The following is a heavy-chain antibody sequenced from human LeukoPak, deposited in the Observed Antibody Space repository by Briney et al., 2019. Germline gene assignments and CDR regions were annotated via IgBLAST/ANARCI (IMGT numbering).Heavy chain of an antibody. CDR1: GFTFSSYS. CDR3: ARDYPEFIAAAGPGFPSPLVYYFDY. V-gene: IGHV3-48*01. J-gene: IGHJ4*02. CDR2: ISSSSSTI. Sequence: GGSLRLSCAASGFTFSSYSMNWVRQAPGKGLEWVSYISSSSSTIYYADSVKGRFTISRDNAKNSLYLQMNSLRAEDTAVYYCARDYPEFIAAAGPGFPSPLVYYFDYWGQGTLVTVSS. D-gene: IGHD6-13*01.